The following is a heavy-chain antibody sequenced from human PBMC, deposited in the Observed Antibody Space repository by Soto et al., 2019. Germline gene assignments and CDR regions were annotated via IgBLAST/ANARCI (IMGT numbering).Heavy chain of an antibody. CDR3: AKSGSDPFFDY. V-gene: IGHV1-18*01. CDR2: ISVYNGDT. D-gene: IGHD5-12*01. CDR1: GYTFISYG. Sequence: ASVKVSCKASGYTFISYGISWVRQAPGQGLEWMGWISVYNGDTNYAQNFQGRVTMTTDTSTNTAYMDLRSLRSDDTAVYYCAKSGSDPFFDYWGQGTLVTVSS. J-gene: IGHJ4*02.